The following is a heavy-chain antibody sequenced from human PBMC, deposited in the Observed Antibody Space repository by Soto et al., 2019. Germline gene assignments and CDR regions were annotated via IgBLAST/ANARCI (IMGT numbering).Heavy chain of an antibody. CDR3: ARGVDDFGVVIIPYMDV. CDR2: ISGSGGST. J-gene: IGHJ6*03. V-gene: IGHV3-23*01. D-gene: IGHD3-3*01. Sequence: GGSLRLSCAASGFTFSSYAMNWVRQAPGKGLEWVSGISGSGGSTYYADSVKGRFTISRDNAKNSLYLQMNSLRAEDTAVYYCARGVDDFGVVIIPYMDVWGKGTTVTVSS. CDR1: GFTFSSYA.